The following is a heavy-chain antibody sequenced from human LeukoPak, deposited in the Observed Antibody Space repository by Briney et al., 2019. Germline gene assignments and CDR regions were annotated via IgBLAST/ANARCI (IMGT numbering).Heavy chain of an antibody. CDR1: GGSFSGYY. CDR3: ARSLLYCGGDCLWGDAFDI. D-gene: IGHD2-21*02. V-gene: IGHV4-34*01. CDR2: INHSGST. Sequence: SETLSLTCAVYGGSFSGYYWSWIRQPPGKGLEWIGEINHSGSTNYNPSLKSRVTISVDTSKNQFSLKLSSVTAADTAVYYCARSLLYCGGDCLWGDAFDIWGQGTMVTVSS. J-gene: IGHJ3*02.